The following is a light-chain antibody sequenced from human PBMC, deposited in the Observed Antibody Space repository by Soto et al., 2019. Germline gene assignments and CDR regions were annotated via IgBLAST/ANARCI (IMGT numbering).Light chain of an antibody. CDR2: LNRDGSH. Sequence: QPVLTQSPSASASLGASVKLTCTLSSGHSNCAIAWHQQQPEKGPRYLTKLNRDGSHSKGDGIPNRFSGSSSGAERYLTISSLQSEDEADYYCQTWGTGIVIFGGGTKLTVL. J-gene: IGLJ2*01. CDR3: QTWGTGIVI. V-gene: IGLV4-69*01. CDR1: SGHSNCA.